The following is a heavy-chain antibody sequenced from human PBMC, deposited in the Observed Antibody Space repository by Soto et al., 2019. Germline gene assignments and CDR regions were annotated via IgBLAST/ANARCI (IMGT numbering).Heavy chain of an antibody. CDR2: IYPGDSDT. CDR1: GYSFTSYC. J-gene: IGHJ6*02. D-gene: IGHD6-6*01. V-gene: IGHV5-51*01. CDR3: ARHFASIVATPGTDV. Sequence: VESRKISCKGSGYSFTSYCIGWVRQIPWKGLEWMGIIYPGDSDTRYSPSFQGQVTISADKSISTAYLQWSSLKASDTAMYYCARHFASIVATPGTDVWGHGTTVTVS.